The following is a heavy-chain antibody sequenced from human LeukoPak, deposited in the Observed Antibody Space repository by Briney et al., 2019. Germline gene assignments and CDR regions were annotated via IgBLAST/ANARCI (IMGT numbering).Heavy chain of an antibody. Sequence: PSETLSLTCTVSGGSISSSSYYWGWIRQPPGKGLEWIGSIYYSGSTYYNPSLKSRVTISVDTSKNQFSLKLSSVTAADTAVYYCARGAAGTYWGQGTLVTVSS. V-gene: IGHV4-39*07. CDR3: ARGAAGTY. CDR2: IYYSGST. J-gene: IGHJ4*02. CDR1: GGSISSSSYY. D-gene: IGHD6-13*01.